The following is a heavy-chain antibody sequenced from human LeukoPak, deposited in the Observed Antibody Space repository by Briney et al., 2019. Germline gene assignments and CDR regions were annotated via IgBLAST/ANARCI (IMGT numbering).Heavy chain of an antibody. CDR1: GFTFSGYG. CDR2: IRYDGSDQ. V-gene: IGHV3-30*02. D-gene: IGHD2-2*01. Sequence: GGSLRLSCAASGFTFSGYGMHWVRQSPGKGLEWVAFIRYDGSDQYYADSVKGRFTISRDNSKNTLFLQMNSLRVEDTAVYYCARFPAGIVIVPAVYWGQGTLVTVSS. J-gene: IGHJ4*02. CDR3: ARFPAGIVIVPAVY.